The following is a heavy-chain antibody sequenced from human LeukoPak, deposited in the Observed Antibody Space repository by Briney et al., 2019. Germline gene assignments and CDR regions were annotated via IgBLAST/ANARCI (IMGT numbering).Heavy chain of an antibody. D-gene: IGHD3-22*01. CDR3: AHVKDYYDSSSVDI. Sequence: GGSLRLSCAASGFTFDDYAMHWVRQAPGKGLEWVSGISWNSGSIGYADSVKGRFTISRDNAKNSLYLQMNSLRAEDTALYYCAHVKDYYDSSSVDIWGQGTMVTVSS. J-gene: IGHJ3*02. V-gene: IGHV3-9*01. CDR2: ISWNSGSI. CDR1: GFTFDDYA.